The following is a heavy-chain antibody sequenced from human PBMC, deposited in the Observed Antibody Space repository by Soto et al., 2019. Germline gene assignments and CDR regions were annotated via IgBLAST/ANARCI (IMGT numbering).Heavy chain of an antibody. V-gene: IGHV1-69*01. Sequence: QVQLVQSGAEVKKPGSSVKVSCKASGGTFSSYAISWVRQAPGQGLEWMGGIVPLFGTAKYAQRFQGRLTITADESTTTAYMELSSLRFEDSAVYYCARGVVVVAASQLGSFGPWGQGTLITVSS. CDR3: ARGVVVVAASQLGSFGP. CDR1: GGTFSSYA. D-gene: IGHD2-15*01. J-gene: IGHJ5*02. CDR2: IVPLFGTA.